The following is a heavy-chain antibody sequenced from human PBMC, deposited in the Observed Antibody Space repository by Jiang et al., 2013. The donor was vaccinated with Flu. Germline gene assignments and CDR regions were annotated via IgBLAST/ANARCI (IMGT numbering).Heavy chain of an antibody. Sequence: KPTQTLTLTCTFSGFSFTTTTTGAAVGWIRQPPGKALEWLALIFWNDDKRYNLSLKNRLTVTKDTSKNLVVLTMSNMDAVDTATYFCAHRPFRNWAFDYWSQGTLVTVSS. D-gene: IGHD1-1*01. CDR1: GFSFTTTTTGAA. V-gene: IGHV2-5*01. J-gene: IGHJ4*02. CDR2: IFWNDDK. CDR3: AHRPFRNWAFDY.